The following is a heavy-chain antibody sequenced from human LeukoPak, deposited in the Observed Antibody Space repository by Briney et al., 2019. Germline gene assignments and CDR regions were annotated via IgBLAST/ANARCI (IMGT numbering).Heavy chain of an antibody. CDR1: VGTFSSYA. J-gene: IGHJ6*02. CDR3: ARGYSYGYRRVYYYGMDV. V-gene: IGHV1-69*04. D-gene: IGHD5-18*01. CDR2: IIPIFCIA. Sequence: GASVKVSCKASVGTFSSYAINWVRQAPGQGLEWMGRIIPIFCIANYAQKFQGRVTITADKSTRTAYMELSRLRSEDTAVYYCARGYSYGYRRVYYYGMDVWGQGTTVTVSS.